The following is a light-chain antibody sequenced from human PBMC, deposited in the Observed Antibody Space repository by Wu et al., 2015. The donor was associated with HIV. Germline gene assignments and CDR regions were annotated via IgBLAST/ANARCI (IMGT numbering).Light chain of an antibody. Sequence: EIALTQSPASLSLSPGERVTLSCRASQSVGTYLAWYQKKPDQAPRLLIYDASNRATGVPARFSGSGSGTDFTLTISSLEPEDFAVYYCRWRTFPFPFGPGTRVDVK. J-gene: IGKJ3*01. V-gene: IGKV3-11*01. CDR2: DAS. CDR3: RWRTFPFP. CDR1: QSVGTY.